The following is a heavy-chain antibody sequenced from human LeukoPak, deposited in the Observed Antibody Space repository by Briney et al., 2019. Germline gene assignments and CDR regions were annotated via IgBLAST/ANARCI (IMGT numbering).Heavy chain of an antibody. D-gene: IGHD2/OR15-2a*01. Sequence: RGESLKISCKGSGYDFTNYWIGWVRQMPGKGLEWMGAIYPGDSDTKYSPSVQGQVTISVDKSISTAYLQWGGLKASDTAMYYCARLGEGNFLVNRPFDYWGQGTLVTVSS. CDR2: IYPGDSDT. V-gene: IGHV5-51*01. J-gene: IGHJ4*02. CDR3: ARLGEGNFLVNRPFDY. CDR1: GYDFTNYW.